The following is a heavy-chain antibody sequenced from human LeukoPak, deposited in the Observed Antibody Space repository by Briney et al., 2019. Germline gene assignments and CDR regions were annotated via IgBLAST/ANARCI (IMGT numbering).Heavy chain of an antibody. Sequence: SETLSLTCSVSHYSISSDCFWGWIRQPPGKGLEWIGSLHHSGSTYYNPSLKSRVTISVDTSKNQFSLKLSSVTAADTAVYYCARWYRRVAHTPGRYYYYYMDVWGKGTTVTISS. V-gene: IGHV4-38-2*01. J-gene: IGHJ6*03. D-gene: IGHD1-26*01. CDR2: LHHSGST. CDR3: ARWYRRVAHTPGRYYYYYMDV. CDR1: HYSISSDCF.